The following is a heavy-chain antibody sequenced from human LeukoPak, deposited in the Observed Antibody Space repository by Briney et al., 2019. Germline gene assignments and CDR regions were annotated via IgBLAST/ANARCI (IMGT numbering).Heavy chain of an antibody. CDR3: ARGSTYIVLMVYATQSNWFDP. D-gene: IGHD2-8*01. CDR2: INHSGST. J-gene: IGHJ5*02. V-gene: IGHV4-34*01. CDR1: GGSFSGYY. Sequence: SETLSLTCAVYGGSFSGYYWSWIRQPPGKGLEWIGEINHSGSTNYNPSLKSRVTISVVTSKNQFSLKLSSVTAADTAVYYCARGSTYIVLMVYATQSNWFDPGGQGTLVTVSS.